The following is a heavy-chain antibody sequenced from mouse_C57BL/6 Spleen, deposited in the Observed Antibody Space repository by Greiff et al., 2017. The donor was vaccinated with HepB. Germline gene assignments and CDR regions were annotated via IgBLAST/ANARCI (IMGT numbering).Heavy chain of an antibody. D-gene: IGHD1-1*01. CDR1: GYTFTSYW. J-gene: IGHJ4*01. V-gene: IGHV1-55*01. Sequence: VKLQQPGAELVKPGASVKMSCKASGYTFTSYWITWVKQRPGQGLEWIGDIYPGSGSTNYNEKFKSKATLTVDTSSSTAYMQLSSLTSEDSAVYYCARVTTVVADAMDYWGQGTSVTVSS. CDR3: ARVTTVVADAMDY. CDR2: IYPGSGST.